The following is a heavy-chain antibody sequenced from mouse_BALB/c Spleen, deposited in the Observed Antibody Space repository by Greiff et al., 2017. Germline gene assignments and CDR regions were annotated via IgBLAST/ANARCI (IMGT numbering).Heavy chain of an antibody. J-gene: IGHJ2*01. CDR2: ISSGSSTI. Sequence: EVQLVESGGGLVQPGGSRKLSCAASGFTFSSFGMHWVRQAPEKGLEWVAYISSGSSTIYYADTVKGRFTISRDNPKNTLFLQMTSLRSEDTAMYYCARSDGSDYFDYWGQGTTLTVSS. D-gene: IGHD1-1*01. CDR3: ARSDGSDYFDY. CDR1: GFTFSSFG. V-gene: IGHV5-17*02.